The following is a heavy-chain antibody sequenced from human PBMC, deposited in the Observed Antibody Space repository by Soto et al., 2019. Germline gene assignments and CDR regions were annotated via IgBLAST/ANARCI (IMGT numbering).Heavy chain of an antibody. CDR1: GGSFSGYY. J-gene: IGHJ4*02. CDR2: INHSGST. Sequence: QVQLQQWGAGLLKPSETLSLTCAVYGGSFSGYYWSWIRQPPGKGMEWIGEINHSGSTNYNPSLKRRVTISVDTSKNQFSLKLSSVTAADTAVYYCARGGDCSGGSCEFGVDYWGQGTLVTVSS. V-gene: IGHV4-34*01. CDR3: ARGGDCSGGSCEFGVDY. D-gene: IGHD2-15*01.